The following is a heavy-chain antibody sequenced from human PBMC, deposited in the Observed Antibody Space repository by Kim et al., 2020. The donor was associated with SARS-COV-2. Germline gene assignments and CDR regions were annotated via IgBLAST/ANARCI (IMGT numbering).Heavy chain of an antibody. J-gene: IGHJ5*02. CDR3: ASSAAAGTGWFDP. Sequence: SETLSLTCTVSGGSISSSSYYWGWIRQPPGKGLEWIGSIYYSGSTYYNPSLKSRVTISVDTSKNQFSLKLSSVTAADTAVYYCASSAAAGTGWFDPWGQGTLVTVSS. CDR2: IYYSGST. D-gene: IGHD6-13*01. CDR1: GGSISSSSYY. V-gene: IGHV4-39*01.